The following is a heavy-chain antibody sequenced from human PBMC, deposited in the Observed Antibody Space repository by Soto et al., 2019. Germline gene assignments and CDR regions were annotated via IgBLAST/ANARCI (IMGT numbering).Heavy chain of an antibody. CDR3: TRGLPAITGTTSFDY. CDR2: ISSRSTYT. Sequence: EIQLVESGGGLVEPGGSLRLSCAASGFTFRSFSMNWVRQAPGKGLEWVSSISSRSTYTFYGDSLKGRFTISRDNANNSLYLQINSLRAEDTAIYYCTRGLPAITGTTSFDYWGQGILVTVSS. J-gene: IGHJ4*02. D-gene: IGHD1-7*01. CDR1: GFTFRSFS. V-gene: IGHV3-21*02.